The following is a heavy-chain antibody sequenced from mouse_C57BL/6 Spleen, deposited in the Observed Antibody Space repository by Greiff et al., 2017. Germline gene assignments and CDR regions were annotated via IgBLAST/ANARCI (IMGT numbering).Heavy chain of an antibody. Sequence: EVMLVESEGGLVQPGSSMKLSCTASGFTFSDYYMAWVRQVPEKGLEWVANINYDGSSTYYLDSLKSRFIISRDNAKNILYLQMISLKSEDTATYYCATLIYYYEDAMDYWGQGTSVTVSS. CDR3: ATLIYYYEDAMDY. CDR1: GFTFSDYY. J-gene: IGHJ4*01. V-gene: IGHV5-16*01. D-gene: IGHD1-1*01. CDR2: INYDGSST.